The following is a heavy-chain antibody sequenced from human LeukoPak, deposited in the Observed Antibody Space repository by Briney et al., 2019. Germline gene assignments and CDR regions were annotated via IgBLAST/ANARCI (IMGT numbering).Heavy chain of an antibody. Sequence: GGSLRLSCAASGFTFSNYWMSWVRQAPGKGLGWVANIKQDGSEKYYVASVRGRFTISRDNAKNSLYLQVNSLRAEDTAVYYCANVGRWPYPGYWGQGTLVTVSS. D-gene: IGHD5-24*01. CDR1: GFTFSNYW. CDR2: IKQDGSEK. V-gene: IGHV3-7*03. CDR3: ANVGRWPYPGY. J-gene: IGHJ4*02.